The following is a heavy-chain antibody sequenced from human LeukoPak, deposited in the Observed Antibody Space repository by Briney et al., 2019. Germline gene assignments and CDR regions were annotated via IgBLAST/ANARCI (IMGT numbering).Heavy chain of an antibody. J-gene: IGHJ6*03. CDR3: ARVAYWVGGYYYYYMDV. D-gene: IGHD2-8*02. V-gene: IGHV4-4*07. Sequence: SETLSLTCTVSGGSISSYYWSWIRQPAGKGLEWIGRIYTSGSTYYNPSLKSRVTISVDTSKNQFSLKLSSVTAADTAVYYCARVAYWVGGYYYYYMDVWGKGTTVTVSS. CDR1: GGSISSYY. CDR2: IYTSGST.